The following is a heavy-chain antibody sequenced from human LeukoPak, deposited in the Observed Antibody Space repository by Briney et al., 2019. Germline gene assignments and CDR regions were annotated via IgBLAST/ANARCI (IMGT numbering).Heavy chain of an antibody. CDR2: ISSSGSTI. J-gene: IGHJ5*02. Sequence: PGGSLRLSCAASGFTFSSYEMNWVRQAPGKGLEWVSYISSSGSTIYYADSVKGRFTISRDNAKNSLYLQMNSLRAEDTAVYYCAIVPTGWFGPWGQGILVTVSS. CDR1: GFTFSSYE. D-gene: IGHD1-14*01. V-gene: IGHV3-48*03. CDR3: AIVPTGWFGP.